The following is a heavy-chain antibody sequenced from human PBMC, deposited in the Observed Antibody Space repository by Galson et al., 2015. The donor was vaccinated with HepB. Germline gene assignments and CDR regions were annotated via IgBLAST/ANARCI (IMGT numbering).Heavy chain of an antibody. CDR3: ATATYYYDSSGYYHGAFNI. Sequence: SVRLSCKASGFTFTSYAMSWVRQAPGQGLEWLGWISGYNGNTNYAQKLQGRVTMTTDTSTSTAYMELRSLRSDDTAVYYCATATYYYDSSGYYHGAFNIWGQGTMVTVSS. CDR2: ISGYNGNT. J-gene: IGHJ3*02. D-gene: IGHD3-22*01. CDR1: GFTFTSYA. V-gene: IGHV1-18*04.